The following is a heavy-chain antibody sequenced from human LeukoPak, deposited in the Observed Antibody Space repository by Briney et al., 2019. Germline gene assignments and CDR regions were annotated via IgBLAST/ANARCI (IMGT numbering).Heavy chain of an antibody. J-gene: IGHJ4*02. CDR1: GGSITSDGYL. CDR3: AGGSHEYDRSGYSFDY. Sequence: PSETLSLTCTVSGGSITSDGYLWSWIRQHPGKGLEWIGDIYYTGNTKYNPSLKSRLTISVDTSKNQFSLRLTSVTAADTAVYHYAGGSHEYDRSGYSFDYWGQGSSVTVSS. V-gene: IGHV4-31*03. CDR2: IYYTGNT. D-gene: IGHD3-22*01.